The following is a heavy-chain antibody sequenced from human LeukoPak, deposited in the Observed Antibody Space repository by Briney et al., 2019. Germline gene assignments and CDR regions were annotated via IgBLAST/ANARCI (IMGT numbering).Heavy chain of an antibody. Sequence: ASVRVSCKASGYTFTAHYIHWVRQTPGQGLELMGLINPNDGYTNYAQKFQGRVTMTRDTSISTAYMELSRLRSDDTAVYYCARDQEDGRFDPWGQGTLVTVSS. CDR2: INPNDGYT. CDR3: ARDQEDGRFDP. V-gene: IGHV1-2*06. J-gene: IGHJ5*02. CDR1: GYTFTAHY.